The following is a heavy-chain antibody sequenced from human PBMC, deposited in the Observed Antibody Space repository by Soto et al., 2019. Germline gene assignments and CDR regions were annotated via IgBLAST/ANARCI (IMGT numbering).Heavy chain of an antibody. CDR2: IYYSGSN. D-gene: IGHD1-26*01. J-gene: IGHJ4*02. V-gene: IGHV4-59*08. CDR1: GDSISSHY. CDR3: ARHARNSGNSFDY. Sequence: PSETLSLTCTVSGDSISSHYWSWIRQSPGKGLEWIGYIYYSGSNNSNPSLKSRVTMSIDTTENQLSLKLTSVTAADTAVYYCARHARNSGNSFDYWGQGSLVTVS.